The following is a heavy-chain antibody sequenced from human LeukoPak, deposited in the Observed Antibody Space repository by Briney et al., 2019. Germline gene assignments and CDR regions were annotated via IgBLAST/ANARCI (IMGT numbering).Heavy chain of an antibody. J-gene: IGHJ4*02. CDR3: ARGRGSYYDTTGGLDY. CDR1: GFTVGSKY. V-gene: IGHV3-53*01. Sequence: PGGSLRLSCAASGFTVGSKYMTWVRQAPGKGLEWVSVIYSGGSTFYADSVRGRFTISRDSSKNTVYLQMSSLRAEDTAVYYCARGRGSYYDTTGGLDYWGQGTRVTVSS. D-gene: IGHD3-22*01. CDR2: IYSGGST.